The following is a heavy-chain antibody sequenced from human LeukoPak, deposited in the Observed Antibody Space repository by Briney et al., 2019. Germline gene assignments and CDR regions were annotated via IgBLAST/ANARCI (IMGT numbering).Heavy chain of an antibody. D-gene: IGHD3-22*01. Sequence: GGSLRLSCAASGFTFDDYAMHWVRQAPGKGLEWVSGISWNSGSIGYADSVKGRFTISRDNAKNSLYLQMNSLRAEDTALYYCAKDSSGYYLYYLDYWGQGTLVTVSS. CDR2: ISWNSGSI. V-gene: IGHV3-9*01. CDR1: GFTFDDYA. J-gene: IGHJ4*02. CDR3: AKDSSGYYLYYLDY.